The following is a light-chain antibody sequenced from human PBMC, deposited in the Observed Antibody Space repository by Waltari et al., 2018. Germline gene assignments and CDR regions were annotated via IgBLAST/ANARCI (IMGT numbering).Light chain of an antibody. Sequence: QSALTQPASVSGSPGQSITISCTGPSSDVGGYNHVSWYQQTPGKAPKLLVYDATNRPLGVSTRYSGSKSGNTASLTISGLQAEDEAVYYCSSYRTSSTFVFGPGTKVTVL. CDR1: SSDVGGYNH. V-gene: IGLV2-14*01. J-gene: IGLJ1*01. CDR3: SSYRTSSTFV. CDR2: DAT.